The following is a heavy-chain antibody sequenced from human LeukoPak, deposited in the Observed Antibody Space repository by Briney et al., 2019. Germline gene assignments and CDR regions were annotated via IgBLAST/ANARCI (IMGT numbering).Heavy chain of an antibody. CDR1: GGTFSSYA. CDR3: ARGGSYGFSYFDY. D-gene: IGHD5-18*01. CDR2: IIPIFGTA. Sequence: SVKVSCKASGGTFSSYAISWVRQAPGQGLEWMGGIIPIFGTANYAQKFQGRVTITADESTSTAYMGLSSLRSEDTAVYYCARGGSYGFSYFDYWGQGTLVTVSS. V-gene: IGHV1-69*13. J-gene: IGHJ4*02.